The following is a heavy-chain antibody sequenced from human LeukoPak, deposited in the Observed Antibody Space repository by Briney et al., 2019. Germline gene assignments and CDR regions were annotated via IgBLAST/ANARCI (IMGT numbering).Heavy chain of an antibody. Sequence: ASVKVSCKASGYTFTGYYMHWVRQAPGQGLEWMGWINCNSGDTKYAQKFQGRVSMTRDTSVSTAYMELSSLRSDDTAVYYCAKDGDYGSGSYYRGHFDYWGQGTLVTVSS. CDR1: GYTFTGYY. CDR2: INCNSGDT. CDR3: AKDGDYGSGSYYRGHFDY. D-gene: IGHD3-10*01. J-gene: IGHJ4*02. V-gene: IGHV1-2*02.